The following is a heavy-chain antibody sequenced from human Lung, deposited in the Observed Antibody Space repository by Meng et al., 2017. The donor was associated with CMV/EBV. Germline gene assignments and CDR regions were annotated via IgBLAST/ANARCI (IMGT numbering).Heavy chain of an antibody. V-gene: IGHV7-4-1*02. CDR3: ARGDYYDSSGLDY. CDR1: GYPLTRYA. CDR2: INTNTGNP. Sequence: QVQLVQSGSELKKPGAPVKVSCKASGYPLTRYAMNSVRQASGEGIEWMGWINTNTGNPTYAQGFTGRFVFSLDTSVSTAYLQISSLKAEDTAVYYCARGDYYDSSGLDYWGQGTLVTVSS. J-gene: IGHJ4*02. D-gene: IGHD3-22*01.